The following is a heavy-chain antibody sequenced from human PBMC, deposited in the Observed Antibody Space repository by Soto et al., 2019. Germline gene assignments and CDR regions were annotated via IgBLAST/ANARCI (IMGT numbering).Heavy chain of an antibody. CDR2: INPNSGGT. CDR1: GYTFTGYY. D-gene: IGHD3-9*01. Sequence: ASVKVSCKASGYTFTGYYMHWVRQAPGQGLEWMGWINPNSGGTNYAQKFQGRVTMTRDTSISTAYMELSRLRSDDTAVYYCARALRDILTGTYYFDYWGQGTLVTVSS. J-gene: IGHJ4*02. V-gene: IGHV1-2*02. CDR3: ARALRDILTGTYYFDY.